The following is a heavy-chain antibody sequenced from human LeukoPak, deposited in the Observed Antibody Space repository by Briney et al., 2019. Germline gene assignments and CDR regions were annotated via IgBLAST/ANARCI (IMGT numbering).Heavy chain of an antibody. Sequence: AGTLTLSCAASGFTFNNIALAWVGQTPGKGRVGWTEISGKSESTYYTDSVKGRFTLSRDKSKNTLYLHLSSLSADDTAVYCCARSPAAAGNPMFIFDYWGEGTLVSLSS. J-gene: IGHJ4*02. CDR3: ARSPAAAGNPMFIFDY. V-gene: IGHV3-23*01. D-gene: IGHD6-13*01. CDR1: GFTFNNIA. CDR2: ISGKSEST.